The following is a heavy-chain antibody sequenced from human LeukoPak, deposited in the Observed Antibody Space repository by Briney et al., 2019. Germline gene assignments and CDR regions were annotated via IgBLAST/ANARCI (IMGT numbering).Heavy chain of an antibody. D-gene: IGHD5-12*01. CDR2: IRQGGGEK. CDR3: ARAGGNSGYNSQFNWFDT. CDR1: GFTFSGYW. J-gene: IGHJ5*02. Sequence: TGGSLRLSCTASGFTFSGYWMSWVRQPPGKGLEWVANIRQGGGEKHYVDSVKGRFTISRDNAKNSLYLQMNSLRAEDTAVYYCARAGGNSGYNSQFNWFDTWGQGTLVTVSS. V-gene: IGHV3-7*03.